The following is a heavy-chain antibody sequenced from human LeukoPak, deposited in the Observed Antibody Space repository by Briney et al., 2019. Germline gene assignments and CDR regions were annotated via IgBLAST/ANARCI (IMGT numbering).Heavy chain of an antibody. D-gene: IGHD6-13*01. Sequence: PPETLSLTCTVSGGSISSSSYYWGWIRQPPGKGLEWIGSIYYSGSTYYNPSLKSRVTISVDTSKNQFSLKLSSVTAADTAVYYCARRSSSWFQVDYWGQGTLVTVSS. J-gene: IGHJ4*02. V-gene: IGHV4-39*01. CDR3: ARRSSSWFQVDY. CDR2: IYYSGST. CDR1: GGSISSSSYY.